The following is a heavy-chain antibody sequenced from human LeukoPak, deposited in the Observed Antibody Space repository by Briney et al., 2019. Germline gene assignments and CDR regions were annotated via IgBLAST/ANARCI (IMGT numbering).Heavy chain of an antibody. J-gene: IGHJ3*01. CDR3: ARALRGSPYDAFDV. Sequence: SETLSLTCAVYGGSFSGYYWSWIRQPPGKGLEWIGEINHGETTNFNPSLKSRVIISIDKSQNQFSLNLISVTAADTAMYFCARALRGSPYDAFDVWGQGTMVTVSS. D-gene: IGHD1-26*01. V-gene: IGHV4-34*01. CDR2: INHGETT. CDR1: GGSFSGYY.